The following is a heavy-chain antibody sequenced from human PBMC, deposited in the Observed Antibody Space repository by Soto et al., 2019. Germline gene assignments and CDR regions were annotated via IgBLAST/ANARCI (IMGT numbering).Heavy chain of an antibody. D-gene: IGHD6-6*01. CDR1: VFTFSDYY. Sequence: GALRLSCAAFVFTFSDYYMNWIRQAPGKGLEWVSYISSGAITIYYADSVKGRFTISRDNAKNSLYLQMNSLRAEDTAVYYCAGQYSSSSVEFWGQGTLVTVSS. CDR2: ISSGAITI. CDR3: AGQYSSSSVEF. J-gene: IGHJ4*02. V-gene: IGHV3-11*01.